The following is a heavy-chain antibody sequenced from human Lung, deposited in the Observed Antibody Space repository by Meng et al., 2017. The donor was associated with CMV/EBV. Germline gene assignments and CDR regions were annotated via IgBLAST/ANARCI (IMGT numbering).Heavy chain of an antibody. D-gene: IGHD1-26*01. CDR2: ISGNGNTI. CDR1: GFSFSDHY. Sequence: SXKISXAASGFSFSDHYMSWIRQAPGKGLEWVSYISGNGNTIYYADSVKGRFTISRDNAKNSLYLQMNSLRVEDTAVYYCAREASGSYYAFYFDYWGQGTQVXVSS. CDR3: AREASGSYYAFYFDY. V-gene: IGHV3-11*04. J-gene: IGHJ4*02.